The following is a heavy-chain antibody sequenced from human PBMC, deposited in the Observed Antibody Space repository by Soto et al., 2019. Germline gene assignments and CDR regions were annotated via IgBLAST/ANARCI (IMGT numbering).Heavy chain of an antibody. Sequence: EVQLVEFGGGLVQPGRSLRLSCAASGFTFDDYAMHWVRQAPGKGLEWVSGISWNSGSIGYADSVKGRFTISRDNAKNSLYLQMNSLRADDTALYYCAKDMRGSTLDTWPPGYFDYWGQAALVTVSS. CDR1: GFTFDDYA. CDR2: ISWNSGSI. V-gene: IGHV3-9*01. J-gene: IGHJ4*02. D-gene: IGHD5-18*01. CDR3: AKDMRGSTLDTWPPGYFDY.